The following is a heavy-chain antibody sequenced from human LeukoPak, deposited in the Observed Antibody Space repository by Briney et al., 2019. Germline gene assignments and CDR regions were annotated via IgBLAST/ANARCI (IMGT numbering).Heavy chain of an antibody. D-gene: IGHD6-19*01. CDR2: ISYDGSNK. Sequence: GGSLRLSCAASGFTFSSYWMHWVRQAPGKGLEWVAVISYDGSNKYYAGSVKGRFTISRENAKNSLYLQMNSLRAGDTAVYYCARGGSGWSVGGYYYYYGMDVWGQGTTVTVSS. J-gene: IGHJ6*02. V-gene: IGHV3-30*14. CDR3: ARGGSGWSVGGYYYYYGMDV. CDR1: GFTFSSYW.